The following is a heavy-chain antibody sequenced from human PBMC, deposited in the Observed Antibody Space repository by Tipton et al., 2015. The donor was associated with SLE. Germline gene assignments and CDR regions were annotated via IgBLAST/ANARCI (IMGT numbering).Heavy chain of an antibody. Sequence: LRLSCTVSGDSISRGGYYWSWIRQLPGKGLEWIGYIHDSGATYYNPSLQSRLTMSVDTSQNQFSLKLSSVTAADTAVYYCARDVGGYRAFHYWGQGTLVTVSS. CDR2: IHDSGAT. D-gene: IGHD5-12*01. CDR3: ARDVGGYRAFHY. J-gene: IGHJ4*02. V-gene: IGHV4-31*03. CDR1: GDSISRGGYY.